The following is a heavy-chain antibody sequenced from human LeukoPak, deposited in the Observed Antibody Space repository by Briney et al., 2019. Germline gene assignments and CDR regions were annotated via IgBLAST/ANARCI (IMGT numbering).Heavy chain of an antibody. D-gene: IGHD4-23*01. Sequence: TTSQTLSLTCTVSGGSISSGSYYWSWIRQPAGKGLEWIGRIYTSGSTYYNPSLKSRVTVSVDTSKNQFSLKLSSVTAADTAVYYCASDYDYGGNSLFQHWGQGTLVTVSS. CDR2: IYTSGST. CDR3: ASDYDYGGNSLFQH. J-gene: IGHJ1*01. V-gene: IGHV4-61*02. CDR1: GGSISSGSYY.